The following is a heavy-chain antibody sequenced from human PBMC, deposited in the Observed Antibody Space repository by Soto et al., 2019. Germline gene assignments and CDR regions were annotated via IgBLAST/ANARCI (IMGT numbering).Heavy chain of an antibody. Sequence: LRLSCAASRFTFNHYGMNWVRQAPGKGLEWVAGIWYDGNKKYYADSVKGRFTIYRDNFKNTLYLQMNSLRVEDTAVYYCVRWGGSGYDAFVIWGQGTMF. D-gene: IGHD3-22*01. CDR3: VRWGGSGYDAFVI. CDR1: RFTFNHYG. V-gene: IGHV3-33*01. J-gene: IGHJ3*02. CDR2: IWYDGNKK.